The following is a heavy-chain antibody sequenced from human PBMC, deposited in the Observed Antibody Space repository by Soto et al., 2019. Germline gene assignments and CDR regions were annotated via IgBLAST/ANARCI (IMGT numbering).Heavy chain of an antibody. V-gene: IGHV3-73*02. D-gene: IGHD1-26*01. CDR3: ARLWSEREANFDY. CDR2: IRSKANNYAT. Sequence: EVQLVESGGGLVQPGGSLKLSCAASGYTFSDSAMHWVRQASGKGLEWVGRIRSKANNYATVYAASVKGRFTISRDDSRNTAYLQMNSLKTEDTAVYYCARLWSEREANFDYWGQGTLVSVSS. CDR1: GYTFSDSA. J-gene: IGHJ4*02.